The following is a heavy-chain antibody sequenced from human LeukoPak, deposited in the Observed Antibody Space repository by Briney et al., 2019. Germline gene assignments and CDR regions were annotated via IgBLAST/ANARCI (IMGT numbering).Heavy chain of an antibody. CDR2: IYPRDSDT. Sequence: GESLKISCKGSGYTFTTSWIAWVRQMPGKGLECMGIIYPRDSDTRYSPSFQGQVTISADKSISTAYLQWSSLRASDTAMYYCARLSRQALDYWGQGTLVTVSS. CDR3: ARLSRQALDY. D-gene: IGHD6-25*01. CDR1: GYTFTTSW. V-gene: IGHV5-51*01. J-gene: IGHJ4*02.